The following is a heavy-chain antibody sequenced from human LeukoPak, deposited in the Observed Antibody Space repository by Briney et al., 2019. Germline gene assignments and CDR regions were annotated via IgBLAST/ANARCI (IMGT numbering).Heavy chain of an antibody. Sequence: SETLSLTCAVYGGAFSGYYWSWIRQPPGKGLEWIGEINHSGDTKYNPSLKSRVSMSVDVSKDQFSLKLTSLTAADTAVYYCARGSRNYNNYEGADYWGQGTLVIVSS. V-gene: IGHV4-34*01. CDR2: INHSGDT. CDR3: ARGSRNYNNYEGADY. CDR1: GGAFSGYY. D-gene: IGHD4-11*01. J-gene: IGHJ4*02.